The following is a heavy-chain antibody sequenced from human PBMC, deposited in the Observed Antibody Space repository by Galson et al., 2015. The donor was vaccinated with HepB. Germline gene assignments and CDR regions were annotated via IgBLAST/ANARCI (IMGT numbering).Heavy chain of an antibody. Sequence: SVKVSCKASGYTFSGYYMHWVRQAPGQGLEWMGCINPHSGDTNYAQKFQGRVTMTRDTSTSTVYMELSSLRSEDTAVYYCARRQCSSSRCYSNWFDPWGQGTLVTVSS. J-gene: IGHJ5*02. CDR2: INPHSGDT. CDR3: ARRQCSSSRCYSNWFDP. D-gene: IGHD2-2*01. CDR1: GYTFSGYY. V-gene: IGHV1-2*02.